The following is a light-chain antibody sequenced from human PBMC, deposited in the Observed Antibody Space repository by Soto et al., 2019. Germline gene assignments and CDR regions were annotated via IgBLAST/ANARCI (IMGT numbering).Light chain of an antibody. V-gene: IGKV3-20*01. Sequence: EIVLTQSPGTLSLSPGERATLSCMASQVFSSSYLAWYQQKPGQAPRLLIYGASGRATGIPDRFSGSGSGTDFTLTISRLEPEDLAVYYCQQYGSSPMYTFGQGTKLEIK. CDR3: QQYGSSPMYT. CDR1: QVFSSSY. CDR2: GAS. J-gene: IGKJ2*01.